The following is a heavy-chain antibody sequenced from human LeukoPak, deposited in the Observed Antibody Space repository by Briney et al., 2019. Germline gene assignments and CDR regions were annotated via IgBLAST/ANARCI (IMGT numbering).Heavy chain of an antibody. CDR3: ARTPYSSGRSDY. J-gene: IGHJ4*02. Sequence: ASVKVSCKASGYTFISYGISWVRQAPGQGLEWMGWISAYNGNTNYAQKLQGRVTMTTDTSTSTAHMELRSLRSDDTAVYYCARTPYSSGRSDYWGQGTLVTVSS. D-gene: IGHD6-19*01. CDR1: GYTFISYG. CDR2: ISAYNGNT. V-gene: IGHV1-18*01.